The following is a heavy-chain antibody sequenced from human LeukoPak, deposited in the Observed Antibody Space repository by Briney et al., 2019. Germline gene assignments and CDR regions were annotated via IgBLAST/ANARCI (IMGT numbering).Heavy chain of an antibody. D-gene: IGHD6-19*01. CDR1: GFTFSSYS. Sequence: RAGGSLRLSCAASGFTFSSYSMNWVRQAPGKGLEWVSSISSSSSYIYYADSVKGRFTISRDNAKNSLYLQMNSLRAEDTAVYYCAREDIAVAGTYFDPWGQGTLVTVSS. V-gene: IGHV3-21*01. J-gene: IGHJ5*02. CDR2: ISSSSSYI. CDR3: AREDIAVAGTYFDP.